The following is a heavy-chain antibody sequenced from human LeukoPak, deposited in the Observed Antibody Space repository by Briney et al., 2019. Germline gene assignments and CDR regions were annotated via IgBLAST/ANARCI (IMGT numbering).Heavy chain of an antibody. CDR2: IYYSGST. D-gene: IGHD6-6*01. J-gene: IGHJ6*03. V-gene: IGHV4-39*07. CDR3: ARVRSVGDYYYYMDV. CDR1: GGSTSSSSYY. Sequence: SETLSLTCTVSGGSTSSSSYYWGWIRQPPGKGLEGIGSIYYSGSTYYNPSLKSRVTISVDTSKNQFSLKLSSVTAADTAVYYCARVRSVGDYYYYMDVWGKGTTVTVSS.